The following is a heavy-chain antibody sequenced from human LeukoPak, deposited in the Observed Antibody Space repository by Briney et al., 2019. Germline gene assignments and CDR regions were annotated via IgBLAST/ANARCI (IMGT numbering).Heavy chain of an antibody. D-gene: IGHD2-15*01. Sequence: ASVKVSCKASGYTFTGYYMHWVRQAPGQGLEWMGWINPNSGGTTYAQKFQGRVTMTRDTSISTAYMELSRLRSDDTAVYYCARDCLGYCSGGSCTTYYYYMDVWGKGTTVTVSS. J-gene: IGHJ6*03. CDR2: INPNSGGT. CDR3: ARDCLGYCSGGSCTTYYYYMDV. V-gene: IGHV1-2*02. CDR1: GYTFTGYY.